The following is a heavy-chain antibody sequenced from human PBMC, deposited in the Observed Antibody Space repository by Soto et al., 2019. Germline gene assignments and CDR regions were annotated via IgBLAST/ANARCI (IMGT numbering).Heavy chain of an antibody. CDR1: GYTFITYD. Sequence: QVQLVQSGAEVKKPGASVKVSCKASGYTFITYDINWVRQATGQGLERVGWVNPDSGKTDYARKIQDRVTMTRNTSISTVYMELSVLKAENTAVNYCARGNWFDTWRQGSIVRFSS. V-gene: IGHV1-8*01. CDR3: ARGNWFDT. CDR2: VNPDSGKT. J-gene: IGHJ5*02.